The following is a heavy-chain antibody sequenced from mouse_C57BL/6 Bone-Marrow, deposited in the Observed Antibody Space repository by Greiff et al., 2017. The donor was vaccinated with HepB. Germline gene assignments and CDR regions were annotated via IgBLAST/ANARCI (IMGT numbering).Heavy chain of an antibody. D-gene: IGHD2-4*01. V-gene: IGHV1-55*01. J-gene: IGHJ4*01. CDR3: AREDYDGDYYAMDY. Sequence: QVQLQQSGAELVKPGASVKMSCKASGYTFTSYWITWVKQRPGQGLEWIGDIYPGSGSTNYNEKFKSKATLTVDTASSTAYMQLSSLTSEDSAVYYCAREDYDGDYYAMDYWGHGTSVTVSS. CDR2: IYPGSGST. CDR1: GYTFTSYW.